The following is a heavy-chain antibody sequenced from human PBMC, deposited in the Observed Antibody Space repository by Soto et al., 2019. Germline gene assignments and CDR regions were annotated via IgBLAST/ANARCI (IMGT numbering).Heavy chain of an antibody. J-gene: IGHJ4*02. D-gene: IGHD6-6*01. CDR2: MNPNSGNT. CDR1: GPTSTSYD. Sequence: ASVKISCKAPGPTSTSYDINSVRQATGQGPEWMGWMNPNSGNTGYAQKFKGRVTMTRNTCISKAYMELRSLKSEDTAVYYCARLPTKPSIAARRAQYYFDYWGQGTLFTVSS. V-gene: IGHV1-8*01. CDR3: ARLPTKPSIAARRAQYYFDY.